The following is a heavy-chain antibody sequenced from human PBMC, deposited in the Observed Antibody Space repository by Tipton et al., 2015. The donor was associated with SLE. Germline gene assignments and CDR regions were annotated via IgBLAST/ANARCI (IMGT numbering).Heavy chain of an antibody. V-gene: IGHV4-39*07. CDR3: AREGFWTKHFDY. CDR2: FYYSGST. D-gene: IGHD3/OR15-3a*01. J-gene: IGHJ4*02. Sequence: TLSLTCTVSGGSISSSSYYWGWIRQPPGKGLEWIGSFYYSGSTYYNPSLKSRVTISVDTSKNQFSLKLSSVTAADTAVYYCAREGFWTKHFDYWGQGTLVIVSS. CDR1: GGSISSSSYY.